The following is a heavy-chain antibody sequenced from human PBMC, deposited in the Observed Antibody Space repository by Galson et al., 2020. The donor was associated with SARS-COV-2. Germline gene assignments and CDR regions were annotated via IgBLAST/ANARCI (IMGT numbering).Heavy chain of an antibody. Sequence: GGSLRLSCAASGFTFSSYAMSWVRQAPGKGLEWVSAISGSGGSTYYADSVKGRFTISRDNSKNTLYLQMNSLRAEDTAVYYCAKIPQYYYDSSGYYGDAFDIWGQGTMVTVSS. CDR1: GFTFSSYA. D-gene: IGHD3-22*01. V-gene: IGHV3-23*01. J-gene: IGHJ3*02. CDR2: ISGSGGST. CDR3: AKIPQYYYDSSGYYGDAFDI.